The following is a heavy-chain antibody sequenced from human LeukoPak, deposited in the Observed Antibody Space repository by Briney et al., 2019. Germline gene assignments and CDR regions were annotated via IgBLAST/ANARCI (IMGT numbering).Heavy chain of an antibody. D-gene: IGHD3-3*01. CDR2: ISSSGSTI. CDR1: GFTFSDYY. V-gene: IGHV3-11*04. J-gene: IGHJ4*02. Sequence: PGGSLRLSCAASGFTFSDYYMSWIRQAPGKGLEWVSYISSSGSTIYYADSVTGRLSISRDNAKSSLYLQLNSMRTEDTAVYYCARGVLEWLSPFDYWGQGTLVTVSS. CDR3: ARGVLEWLSPFDY.